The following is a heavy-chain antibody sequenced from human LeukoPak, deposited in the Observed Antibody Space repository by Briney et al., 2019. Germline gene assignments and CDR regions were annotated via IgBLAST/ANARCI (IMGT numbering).Heavy chain of an antibody. J-gene: IGHJ4*02. CDR2: IYPGDSDT. V-gene: IGHV5-51*01. CDR1: GYSFTSYW. CDR3: ARHHDYGDPFDY. D-gene: IGHD4-17*01. Sequence: GESLNISSQCSGYSFTSYWIGLVRQMAGKKMEWMGIIYPGDSDTRYSPSFQGQVTISADKSISTAYLQWSSLKASDTAMYYCARHHDYGDPFDYWGQGTLVTVSS.